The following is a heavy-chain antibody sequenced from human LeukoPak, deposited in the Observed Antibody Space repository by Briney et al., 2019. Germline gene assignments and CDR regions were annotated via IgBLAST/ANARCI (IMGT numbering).Heavy chain of an antibody. CDR3: ATSHDSSGNN. J-gene: IGHJ4*02. CDR1: GFTSSSYW. D-gene: IGHD3-22*01. CDR2: INQDGGAK. V-gene: IGHV3-7*01. Sequence: GGSLRLSCAASGFTSSSYWMAWVRQAPGKGLEWVGNINQDGGAKFSVDSVKGRFTISRDNARNSLYLQMNNLRVEDTGIYYCATSHDSSGNNWGQGTLVTVSS.